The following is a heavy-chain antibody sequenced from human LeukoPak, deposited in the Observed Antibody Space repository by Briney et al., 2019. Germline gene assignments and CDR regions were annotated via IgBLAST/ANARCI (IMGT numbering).Heavy chain of an antibody. CDR1: GFTLSNYW. CDR2: IEEDGNKK. D-gene: IGHD6-13*01. V-gene: IGHV3-7*01. J-gene: IGHJ4*02. Sequence: GASLRLSCATSGFTLSNYWMNWVRQAPGKGLEWVANIEEDGNKKNYVDSVKGRFTISRDNVKNSIYLQMNSLRADDTAVYYCARGRGIALWGQGTLVTVSS. CDR3: ARGRGIAL.